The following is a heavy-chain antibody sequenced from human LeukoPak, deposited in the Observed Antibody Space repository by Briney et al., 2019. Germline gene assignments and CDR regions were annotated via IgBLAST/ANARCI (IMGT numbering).Heavy chain of an antibody. Sequence: PSETLSLTCTVSGGSISSYYWSWIRQPPGKGLQWIGYIYTSGSTNYNPSLKSRVTVSVDTSKNQFSLKLSSVTAADTAVYYCARQAAAGSRWFDPWGQGTLVTVSS. D-gene: IGHD6-13*01. J-gene: IGHJ5*02. CDR1: GGSISSYY. CDR3: ARQAAAGSRWFDP. V-gene: IGHV4-4*09. CDR2: IYTSGST.